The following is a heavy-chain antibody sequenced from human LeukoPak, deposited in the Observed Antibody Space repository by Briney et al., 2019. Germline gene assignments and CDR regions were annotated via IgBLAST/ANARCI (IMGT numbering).Heavy chain of an antibody. CDR1: GFTFSSYE. J-gene: IGHJ6*02. Sequence: GGSLRLSCAASGFTFSSYEMNWVRQAPGKGLEWVSYISSSGSTIYYAGSVKGRFTISRDNAKNSLYLQMNSLRAEDTAVYYCARLLYYGMDVWGQGTTVTVSS. CDR3: ARLLYYGMDV. CDR2: ISSSGSTI. V-gene: IGHV3-48*03.